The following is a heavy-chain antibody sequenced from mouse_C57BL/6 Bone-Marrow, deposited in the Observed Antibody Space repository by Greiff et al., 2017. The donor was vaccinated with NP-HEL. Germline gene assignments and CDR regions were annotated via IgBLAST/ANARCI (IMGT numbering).Heavy chain of an antibody. CDR2: IDPSDSYT. CDR3: ARYGYYYAMDY. J-gene: IGHJ4*01. CDR1: SYTFTSYW. D-gene: IGHD1-1*01. V-gene: IGHV1-50*01. Sequence: QVQLQQPGAELVKPGASVKLSCKASSYTFTSYWMQWVNQRPGQGLEWIGEIDPSDSYTNYNQKFKGKATLTVDTSSSTAYMQLSSLTSEDSAVYYCARYGYYYAMDYWGQGTAVTVSS.